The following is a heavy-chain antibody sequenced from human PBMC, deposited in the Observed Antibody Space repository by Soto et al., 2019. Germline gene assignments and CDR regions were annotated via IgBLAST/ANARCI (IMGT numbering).Heavy chain of an antibody. CDR1: GGTFSSYT. CDR2: IIPILGIA. J-gene: IGHJ4*02. CDR3: ARERGYYDSSGYYLDY. D-gene: IGHD3-22*01. Sequence: QVQLVQSGAEVKKPGSSVKVSCKASGGTFSSYTISWVRQASGQGLEWMGRIIPILGIANYAQKFQGRVTITADKSTSTAYMELSSLRSEDTAVYYCARERGYYDSSGYYLDYWGQGTLVTVSS. V-gene: IGHV1-69*08.